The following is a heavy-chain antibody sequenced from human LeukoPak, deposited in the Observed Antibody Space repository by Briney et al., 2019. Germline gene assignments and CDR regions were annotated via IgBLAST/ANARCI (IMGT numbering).Heavy chain of an antibody. D-gene: IGHD1-14*01. CDR2: ISSRSSNI. CDR1: GFTFSNYS. CDR3: ARDRNAFDI. V-gene: IGHV3-48*01. Sequence: GGSLRLSCAASGFTFSNYSMNWVRQAPGKGLEWVSYISSRSSNIYYADSVKGRFTISRDNSKNTLYLQMNSLRAEDTAVYYCARDRNAFDIWGQGTMVTVSS. J-gene: IGHJ3*02.